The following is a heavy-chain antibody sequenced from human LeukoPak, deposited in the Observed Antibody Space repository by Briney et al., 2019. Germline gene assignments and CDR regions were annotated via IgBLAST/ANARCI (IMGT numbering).Heavy chain of an antibody. J-gene: IGHJ4*02. V-gene: IGHV1-2*02. CDR1: VYTFTGYY. D-gene: IGHD6-13*01. CDR3: ARSPSGSKAAKY. CDR2: INPNSGGT. Sequence: GASVNVSCKASVYTFTGYYMHWVRRAPGQGLEWMGWINPNSGGTNYAQKFQGRVTMTRDTSISTAYMELSRLRSDDTAVYYCARSPSGSKAAKYWGQGTLVTVSS.